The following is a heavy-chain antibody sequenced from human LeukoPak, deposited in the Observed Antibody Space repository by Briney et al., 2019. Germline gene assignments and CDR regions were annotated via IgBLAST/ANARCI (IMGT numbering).Heavy chain of an antibody. CDR3: VRQYYYGSGSYLWAPDY. Sequence: GGSLRLSCTASGFTFSSYEMNWVRQAPGKGLEWVSYISSSGSSIYYADSVKGRFTISRDNAKNSLYLQMNSLRAEDTAVYHCVRQYYYGSGSYLWAPDYRGQGTLVTVSS. V-gene: IGHV3-48*03. D-gene: IGHD3-10*01. CDR1: GFTFSSYE. CDR2: ISSSGSSI. J-gene: IGHJ4*02.